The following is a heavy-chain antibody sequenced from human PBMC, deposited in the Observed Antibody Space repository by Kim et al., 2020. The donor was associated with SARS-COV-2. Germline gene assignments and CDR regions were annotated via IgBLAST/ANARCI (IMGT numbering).Heavy chain of an antibody. V-gene: IGHV3-23*01. CDR1: GFTFSSYA. CDR3: AKVTRLYDSSGYSTWYFDL. CDR2: ISGSGGST. D-gene: IGHD3-22*01. J-gene: IGHJ2*01. Sequence: GGSLRLSCAASGFTFSSYAMSWVRQAPGKGLEWVSAISGSGGSTYYADSVKGRFTISRDNSKNTLYLQMNSLRAEDTAVYYCAKVTRLYDSSGYSTWYFDLWGRGTLVTVSS.